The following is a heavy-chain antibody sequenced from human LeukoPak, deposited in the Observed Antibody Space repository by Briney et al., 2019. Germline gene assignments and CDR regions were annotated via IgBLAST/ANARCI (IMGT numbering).Heavy chain of an antibody. CDR1: GGSISNYY. J-gene: IGHJ5*02. Sequence: PSETLSLTCTVSGGSISNYYRSWIRQPAGKGLEWIGRIHISGTTNYNPSLKSRVTISVDTSKNQFSLKLSSVTAADTAVYYCARHRYEGRPEDWFDPWGQGTLVTVSS. CDR3: ARHRYEGRPEDWFDP. V-gene: IGHV4-4*07. D-gene: IGHD1-1*01. CDR2: IHISGTT.